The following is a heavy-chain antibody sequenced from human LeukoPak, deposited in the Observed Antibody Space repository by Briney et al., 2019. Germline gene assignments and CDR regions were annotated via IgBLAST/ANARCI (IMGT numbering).Heavy chain of an antibody. Sequence: GGSLRLSCAASGFTFDDYTMHWVRQVPGKVLEWVSLISWDGGSTNYVDSVKGRFTISRDNSKNSLYLQMNSLRTEDTALYYCAKGETGYSSGCFDYWGQGILVTVSS. V-gene: IGHV3-43*01. CDR2: ISWDGGST. CDR3: AKGETGYSSGCFDY. CDR1: GFTFDDYT. D-gene: IGHD6-19*01. J-gene: IGHJ4*02.